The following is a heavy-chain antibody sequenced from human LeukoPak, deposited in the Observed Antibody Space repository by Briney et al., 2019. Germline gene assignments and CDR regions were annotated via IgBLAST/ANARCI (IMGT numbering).Heavy chain of an antibody. J-gene: IGHJ5*02. CDR3: ARGQVPGGGNWFDP. V-gene: IGHV1-2*02. Sequence: ASVKVSCKASGYPFTDYFIHWVRQAPGHGLEWIGWMSPNSGDTLSPQKFQGRVTMTRDTAISTAYMELSSLRSDDTAVYYCARGQVPGGGNWFDPWGQGTLVTVSS. D-gene: IGHD3-16*01. CDR1: GYPFTDYF. CDR2: MSPNSGDT.